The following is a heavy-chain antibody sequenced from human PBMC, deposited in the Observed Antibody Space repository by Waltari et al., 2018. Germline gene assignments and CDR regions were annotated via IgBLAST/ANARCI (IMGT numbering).Heavy chain of an antibody. J-gene: IGHJ1*01. CDR3: GRIAFGDDGGYFQY. V-gene: IGHV4-39*01. CDR2: MQYRGST. Sequence: LQLQESGPGLVRPSESLSLTCNVSGGSITTTYNWAWTRQPPGKGLEWMGNMQYRGSTFYNPSLMSRVTISLDTSKNQFSLTLTSVDAADTAVYFCGRIAFGDDGGYFQYWGQGTLVTVSS. CDR1: GGSITTTYN. D-gene: IGHD4-17*01.